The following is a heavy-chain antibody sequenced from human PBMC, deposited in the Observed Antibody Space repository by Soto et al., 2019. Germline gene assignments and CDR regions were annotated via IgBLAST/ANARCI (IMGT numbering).Heavy chain of an antibody. CDR1: GGSISSYY. D-gene: IGHD3-10*01. CDR3: ARDRSPAGFVVRGVYDQPYYYYMDV. Sequence: SETLSLTCTVSGGSISSYYWSWIRQPPGKGLEWIGYIYYSGSTNYNPSLKSRVTISVDTSKNQFSLKLSSVTAADTAVYYCARDRSPAGFVVRGVYDQPYYYYMDVWGKGTTVTVSS. V-gene: IGHV4-59*01. CDR2: IYYSGST. J-gene: IGHJ6*03.